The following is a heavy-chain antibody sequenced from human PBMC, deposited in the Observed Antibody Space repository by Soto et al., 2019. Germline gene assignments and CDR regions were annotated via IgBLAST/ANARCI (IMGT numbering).Heavy chain of an antibody. Sequence: QVQLVQSGAEVKKPGASVKVSCKASGYTFTGYAMHWVRQAPGQRLEWMGWINAGKGNTKYSQKFQGNVTITRDPSASTAYMELSSLRSEDTAVYYCARGYGGYVSCFDPWGQGTLVTVSS. V-gene: IGHV1-3*01. CDR3: ARGYGGYVSCFDP. CDR1: GYTFTGYA. D-gene: IGHD4-17*01. CDR2: INAGKGNT. J-gene: IGHJ5*02.